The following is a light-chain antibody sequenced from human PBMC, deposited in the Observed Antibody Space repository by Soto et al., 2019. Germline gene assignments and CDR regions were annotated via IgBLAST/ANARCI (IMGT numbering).Light chain of an antibody. CDR2: EVS. CDR1: SSDVGSYNY. J-gene: IGLJ1*01. V-gene: IGLV2-14*01. Sequence: QSALTQPASVPGSPGQSITISCTGTSSDVGSYNYVSWYQLHPGKAPKLMIYEVSNRPSGVSNRFSGSKSGDTASLTISGLQAEYEADYYCSSYTTRTTLYVFGTGTKVTVL. CDR3: SSYTTRTTLYV.